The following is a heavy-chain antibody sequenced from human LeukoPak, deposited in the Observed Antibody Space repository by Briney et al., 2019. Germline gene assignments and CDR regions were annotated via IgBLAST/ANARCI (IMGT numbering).Heavy chain of an antibody. CDR1: GYTFTSYY. D-gene: IGHD1-1*01. Sequence: ASVKVSCKASGYTFTSYYMHWVRQAPGQGLEWMGIINPSGGSTSYAQKFQGRVTMTRDTSTSTVYMELRSLRSEDTAVYYCARTSNSPGWFDPWGQGTLVTVSS. V-gene: IGHV1-46*01. CDR2: INPSGGST. J-gene: IGHJ5*02. CDR3: ARTSNSPGWFDP.